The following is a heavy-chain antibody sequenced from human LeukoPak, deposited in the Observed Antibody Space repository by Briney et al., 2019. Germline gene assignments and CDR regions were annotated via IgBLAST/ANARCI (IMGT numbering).Heavy chain of an antibody. V-gene: IGHV3-74*01. CDR3: AKDREVGATEPYYFDY. D-gene: IGHD1-26*01. CDR1: GFTFSNYW. CDR2: INSDGINT. J-gene: IGHJ4*02. Sequence: PGGSLRLSCAASGFTFSNYWMHWVRQAPGKGLVWVSRINSDGINTSYADSVKGRFTISRDNSKNTLYLQMNSLRAEDTAVYYCAKDREVGATEPYYFDYWGQGTLVTVSS.